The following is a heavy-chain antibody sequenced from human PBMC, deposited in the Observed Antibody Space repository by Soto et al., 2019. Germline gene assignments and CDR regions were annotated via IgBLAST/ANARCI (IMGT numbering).Heavy chain of an antibody. CDR2: INHSGST. D-gene: IGHD4-17*01. CDR3: ARGRDYGDYRYYFDY. J-gene: IGHJ4*02. Sequence: QVQLQQWGAGLLKPSETLSLTCAVYGGSFSGYYWSWIRQPPGKGLEWIGEINHSGSTNYNPSLQIRVTIAVDTSKNQFSLKLSSVTAADTAVYYCARGRDYGDYRYYFDYWGQGTLVTVSS. V-gene: IGHV4-34*01. CDR1: GGSFSGYY.